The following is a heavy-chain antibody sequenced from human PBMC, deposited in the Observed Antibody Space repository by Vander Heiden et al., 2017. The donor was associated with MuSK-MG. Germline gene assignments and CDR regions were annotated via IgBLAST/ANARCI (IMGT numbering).Heavy chain of an antibody. D-gene: IGHD3-10*01. V-gene: IGHV3-48*01. CDR1: GFTFSAYA. CDR2: ISGSSATV. Sequence: EVQLVESGGGLEQPGGSLRLSCAASGFTFSAYAMDWFRQAPGKGLEWVSYISGSSATVYYADSVKGRFTISRDKATNSLFLQMNSLRAEDTAVYYCARDRGHPGSRTYYNDYWGQGTLVTVSS. CDR3: ARDRGHPGSRTYYNDY. J-gene: IGHJ4*02.